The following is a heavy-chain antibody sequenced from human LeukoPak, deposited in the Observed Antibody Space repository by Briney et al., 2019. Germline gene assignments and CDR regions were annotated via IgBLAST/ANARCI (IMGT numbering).Heavy chain of an antibody. CDR3: ARLMEQWLAMDY. V-gene: IGHV1-69*04. J-gene: IGHJ4*02. D-gene: IGHD6-19*01. Sequence: SVKVSCKASGGTFSSYAISWVRQAPGQGLEWMGRIIPILGLANYAQKFQGRVTITADKSTSTAYMELSSLRSEDTAVYYCARLMEQWLAMDYWGQGTLVTVSS. CDR1: GGTFSSYA. CDR2: IIPILGLA.